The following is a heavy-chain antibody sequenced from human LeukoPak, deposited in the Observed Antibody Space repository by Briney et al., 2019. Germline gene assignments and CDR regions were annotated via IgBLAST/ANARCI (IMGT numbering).Heavy chain of an antibody. Sequence: ASVKVSCTASGYTFTSYGISWVRQAPGQGLEWMGWISAYNGNTNYAQKLQGRVTMTTDTSTSTAYMELRSLRSDDTAVYYCARETDLLDAFDIWGQGTMVTVSS. CDR2: ISAYNGNT. CDR1: GYTFTSYG. V-gene: IGHV1-18*01. CDR3: ARETDLLDAFDI. J-gene: IGHJ3*02. D-gene: IGHD2-21*02.